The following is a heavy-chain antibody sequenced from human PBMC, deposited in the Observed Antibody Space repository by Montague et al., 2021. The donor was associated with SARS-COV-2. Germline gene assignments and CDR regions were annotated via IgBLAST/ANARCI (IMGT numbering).Heavy chain of an antibody. Sequence: TLSLTCTISGGSISSGDYYWTWIRQLPGKGLEWIGYIYYTRSTYYNPSLKSRVTISLDTSKNQFSLKLSSVTAADTAVYFCVNENWNNGQGFDPWGQGTLVTVSS. CDR1: GGSISSGDYY. CDR2: IYYTRST. D-gene: IGHD1/OR15-1a*01. V-gene: IGHV4-31*03. CDR3: VNENWNNGQGFDP. J-gene: IGHJ5*02.